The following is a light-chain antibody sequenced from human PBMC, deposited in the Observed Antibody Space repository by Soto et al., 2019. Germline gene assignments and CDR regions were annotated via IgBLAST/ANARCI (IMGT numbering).Light chain of an antibody. CDR2: GAS. CDR1: QSFSSSY. Sequence: EIVLTQSPGTLSLSPGERATLSCRASQSFSSSYLAWFQQKPGQAPRLLIYGASNRANGIPDRFSGSGSGTDFTLTISRLEPEDFAVYDCQQYGTSSWTFGQGTKVEIK. CDR3: QQYGTSSWT. J-gene: IGKJ1*01. V-gene: IGKV3-20*01.